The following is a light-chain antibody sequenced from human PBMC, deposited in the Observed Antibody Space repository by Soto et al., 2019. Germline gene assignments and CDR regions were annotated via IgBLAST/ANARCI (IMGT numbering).Light chain of an antibody. Sequence: QSVLTQPPSASGTPGQTVTISSSGSSSNIGTNYVFWYQQHPGTAPKLLIYGNNQRPSGVPDRFSGSRSGTSASLAISGLRPEDEADYYCAVWDDSLSGVVFGGGTKLTVL. CDR1: SSNIGTNY. CDR3: AVWDDSLSGVV. V-gene: IGLV1-47*01. CDR2: GNN. J-gene: IGLJ3*02.